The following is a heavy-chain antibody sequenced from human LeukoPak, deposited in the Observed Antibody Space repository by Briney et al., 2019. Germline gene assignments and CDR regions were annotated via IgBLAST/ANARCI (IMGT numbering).Heavy chain of an antibody. CDR2: ISGDSVTT. D-gene: IGHD3-16*01. Sequence: GGSLRLSCTASGFTFHDYAMHWVRQAPGKGLEWVSLISGDSVTTHYADSVKGRFTVSRDSSTNSLYLQMNSLRAEDTAFYYCAKDKRIELWLQLDYWGQGTLVTVSS. J-gene: IGHJ4*02. CDR1: GFTFHDYA. V-gene: IGHV3-43*02. CDR3: AKDKRIELWLQLDY.